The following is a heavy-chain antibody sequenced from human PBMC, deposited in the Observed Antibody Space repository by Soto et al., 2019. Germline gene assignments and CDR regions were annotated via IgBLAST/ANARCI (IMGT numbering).Heavy chain of an antibody. D-gene: IGHD2-2*01. CDR3: AHAYGGTSWPNGAFDV. CDR2: IYWDDDK. CDR1: GFSLSADVVG. Sequence: QITLKESGPTLVKPTQTRTLTCTFSGFSLSADVVGVGWIRQPPGKALEWLALIYWDDDKRYRPYLKSRLTITKDTSKNQLVLTMTNMHPVDTATYYCAHAYGGTSWPNGAFDVWGQGTVVTVSS. V-gene: IGHV2-5*02. J-gene: IGHJ3*01.